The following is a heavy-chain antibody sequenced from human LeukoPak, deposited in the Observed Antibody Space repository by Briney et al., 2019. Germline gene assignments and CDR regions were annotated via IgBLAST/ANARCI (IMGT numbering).Heavy chain of an antibody. D-gene: IGHD2-2*01. CDR3: ARAGGVVVPAAIFDY. CDR1: GYTFTSYG. CDR2: ISAYNGNT. Sequence: GASVKVSCKASGYTFTSYGISWGRQAPGQGLEWMGWISAYNGNTNYAQKLQGRVTMTTDTSTSTAYMELRSLRSDDTAVYYCARAGGVVVPAAIFDYWGQGTLVTVSS. J-gene: IGHJ4*02. V-gene: IGHV1-18*04.